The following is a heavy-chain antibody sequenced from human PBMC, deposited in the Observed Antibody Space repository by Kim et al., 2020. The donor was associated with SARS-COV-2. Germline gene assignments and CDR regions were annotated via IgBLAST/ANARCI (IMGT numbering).Heavy chain of an antibody. J-gene: IGHJ2*01. CDR2: IYYSGNT. Sequence: SETLSLTCTVSGGSISSNYYWNWIRQSPGKGLEWIGYIYYSGNTDYNPSLKSRVTMSVDTSKNQFSLNLSSVTSADTAVYYCACGSGWHRWAGYFDFWGRGTLVSVSS. V-gene: IGHV4-59*13. CDR1: GGSISSNYY. CDR3: ACGSGWHRWAGYFDF. D-gene: IGHD6-19*01.